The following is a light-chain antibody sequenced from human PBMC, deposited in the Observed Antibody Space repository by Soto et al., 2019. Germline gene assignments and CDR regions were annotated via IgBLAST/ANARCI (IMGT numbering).Light chain of an antibody. J-gene: IGKJ4*01. CDR2: DAS. CDR3: QQRSDWPSA. CDR1: QSISDY. Sequence: IVLTQSPDTLSLSPGETATLPCRASQSISDYLAWYQQKPGQAPRLLIYDASNRATGIPGRFSGSGSGTDFSLTISSLEAEDFAIYYCQQRSDWPSAFGGGTRVEIK. V-gene: IGKV3-11*01.